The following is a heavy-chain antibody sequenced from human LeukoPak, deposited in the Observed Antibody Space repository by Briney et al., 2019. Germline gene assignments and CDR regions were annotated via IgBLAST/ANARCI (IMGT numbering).Heavy chain of an antibody. J-gene: IGHJ4*02. CDR2: IRYDGSNE. CDR1: GFSFSTYG. D-gene: IGHD4-17*01. V-gene: IGHV3-30*02. CDR3: AKDMDHDYDDYGFDY. Sequence: GGSLRLSCAASGFSFSTYGLHWVRHTPGKGLEWVAFIRYDGSNEYYADSVKGRFTISRDNSKNTLHLQMNSLRVEDTAVYYCAKDMDHDYDDYGFDYWGQGTPVTVSS.